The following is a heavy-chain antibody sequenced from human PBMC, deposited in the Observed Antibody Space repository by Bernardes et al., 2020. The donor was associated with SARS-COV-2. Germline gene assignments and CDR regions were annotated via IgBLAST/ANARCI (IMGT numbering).Heavy chain of an antibody. Sequence: SETLSLTCTVSGGSISSSSYYWGWIRQPPGKGLEWIGSIYYSGSTYYNPSLKSRVTISVDTSKNQFSLKLSSVTAADTAVYYCTRHQAIVATLFRVSYGPSDYWGQGTLVTVSS. J-gene: IGHJ4*02. D-gene: IGHD5-12*01. CDR3: TRHQAIVATLFRVSYGPSDY. CDR1: GGSISSSSYY. V-gene: IGHV4-39*01. CDR2: IYYSGST.